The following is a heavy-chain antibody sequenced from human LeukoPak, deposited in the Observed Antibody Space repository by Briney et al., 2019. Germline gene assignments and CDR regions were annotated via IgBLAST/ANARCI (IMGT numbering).Heavy chain of an antibody. CDR2: IRGKGFSDPP. CDR1: GFTFSDSA. D-gene: IGHD3-16*01. V-gene: IGHV3-73*01. CDR3: TAPQSGGNWFDP. J-gene: IGHJ5*02. Sequence: GGPLRLSCAASGFTFSDSAIHWVRQASGKGLEWVGRIRGKGFSDPPAYAASVKDRFTISRDDSESTAYLQMNSLKAEDTAVYYCTAPQSGGNWFDPWGPGTQVTVSS.